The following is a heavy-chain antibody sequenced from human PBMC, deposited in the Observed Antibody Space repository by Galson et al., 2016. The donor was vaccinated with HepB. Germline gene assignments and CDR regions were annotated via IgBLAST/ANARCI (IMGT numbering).Heavy chain of an antibody. CDR3: ARQLILAVVAANLNWFDP. D-gene: IGHD5-12*01. CDR1: GGSIRSTSYY. CDR2: IYYSGTT. Sequence: SETLSLTCTVSGGSIRSTSYYWGWIRQPPGKGLEWIGSIYYSGTTYDNPSLKSRVTISLDTSKNQFSLRLTSVTAADTAVYYCARQLILAVVAANLNWFDPWGPGTLVTVSS. V-gene: IGHV4-39*01. J-gene: IGHJ5*02.